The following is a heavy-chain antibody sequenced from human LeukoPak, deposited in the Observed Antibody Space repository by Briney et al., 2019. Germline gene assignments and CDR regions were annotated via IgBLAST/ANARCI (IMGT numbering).Heavy chain of an antibody. CDR3: ARDGYQVYDAFDI. CDR2: IYHSGST. Sequence: SETLSLTCIVSGGSISSGDYYWRWIRQSPGKGLEWIGYIYHSGSTYYNPSLKSRVTISVDRSKNQFSLKLSSVTAADTAVYYCARDGYQVYDAFDIWGQGTMVTVSS. V-gene: IGHV4-30-2*06. D-gene: IGHD6-13*01. CDR1: GGSISSGDYY. J-gene: IGHJ3*02.